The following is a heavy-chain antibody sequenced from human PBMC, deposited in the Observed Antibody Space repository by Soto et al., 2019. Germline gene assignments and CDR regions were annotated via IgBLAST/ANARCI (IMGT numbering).Heavy chain of an antibody. CDR1: GFSLSDYY. J-gene: IGHJ4*02. CDR3: ARVRGDSSGSYYFDY. CDR2: ISSSGTTT. D-gene: IGHD3-22*01. V-gene: IGHV3-11*01. Sequence: QVQLVESGGGLVKPRGSLRLSCAASGFSLSDYYVSWIHQAPGEGLEWVSYISSSGTTTHYADSVKGRFTISKDNAKNSLYLQMNSLRAEDTAVYYCARVRGDSSGSYYFDYWGQGALVTVSS.